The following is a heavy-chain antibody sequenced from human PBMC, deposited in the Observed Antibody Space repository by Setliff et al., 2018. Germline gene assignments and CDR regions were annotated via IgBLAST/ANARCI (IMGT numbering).Heavy chain of an antibody. Sequence: PSETLSLTCAVSDFSVGSVYYWWNWVRQPPGKGLEWIGDIYQSGTTNYNPSPKSRVTTSADTSKNQFSLKLKSVTAADTAVYYCARAPGRNIRGDYWGQGALVTVSS. V-gene: IGHV4-61*01. D-gene: IGHD3-10*01. J-gene: IGHJ4*02. CDR2: IYQSGTT. CDR3: ARAPGRNIRGDY. CDR1: DFSVGSVYYW.